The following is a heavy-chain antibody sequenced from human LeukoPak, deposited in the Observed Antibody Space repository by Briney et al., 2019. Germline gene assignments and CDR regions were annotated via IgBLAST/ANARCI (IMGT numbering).Heavy chain of an antibody. J-gene: IGHJ4*02. D-gene: IGHD6-13*01. CDR2: ISGSGGNT. CDR3: AKKGRDSSGWYYFDY. CDR1: GFTFSSYV. Sequence: GGSLRLSCAASGFTFSSYVMSWVRQAPGKGLEWVSAISGSGGNTYYADSVKGRFTISRDNFKNTLYLQMNSLRAEDTAVYYCAKKGRDSSGWYYFDYWGQGTLVTVSA. V-gene: IGHV3-23*01.